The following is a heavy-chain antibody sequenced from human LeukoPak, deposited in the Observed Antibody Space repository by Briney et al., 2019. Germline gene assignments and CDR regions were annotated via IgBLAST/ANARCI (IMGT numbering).Heavy chain of an antibody. V-gene: IGHV2-26*01. D-gene: IGHD3-22*01. J-gene: IGHJ4*02. CDR2: IFSNDEK. CDR1: GFSLSTARMG. Sequence: SGPVLVKPTETLTLTCTVSGFSLSTARMGVSWIRQPPGKALEWLAHIFSNDEKSYSASLKSRLTISKDTSKSQVVLTMTNMDPVDTATYYCARMSTVNFYDSSGYYTFLDYWGQGTLVTVSS. CDR3: ARMSTVNFYDSSGYYTFLDY.